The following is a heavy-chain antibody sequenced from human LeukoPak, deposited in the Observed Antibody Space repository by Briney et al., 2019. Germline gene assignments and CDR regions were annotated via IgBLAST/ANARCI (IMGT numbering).Heavy chain of an antibody. J-gene: IGHJ5*02. Sequence: ASVKVSCKASGYTFTSYGINWVRQAPGQGLEWMGWISGYNGNTNYAQKLQGRVTMTTDPSTTTAYMELRSLRSDDTAVYYCARDTYYYDSSGYSGWFDPWGQGTLVTVSS. CDR3: ARDTYYYDSSGYSGWFDP. V-gene: IGHV1-18*01. CDR2: ISGYNGNT. CDR1: GYTFTSYG. D-gene: IGHD3-22*01.